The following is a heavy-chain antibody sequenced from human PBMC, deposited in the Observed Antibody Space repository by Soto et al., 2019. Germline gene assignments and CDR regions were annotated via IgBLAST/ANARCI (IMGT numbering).Heavy chain of an antibody. J-gene: IGHJ5*02. CDR1: GFTFSDSA. CDR2: ISGSGGST. Sequence: GGSLRLSCEASGFTFSDSAMSWVRQAPGKGLEWVSAISGSGGSTYYADSVKGRFTISRDISKNTLYLQMNSLRAEDTAVYYCAKDSRRSGPKGWLDPRGQGTLVTVSS. CDR3: AKDSRRSGPKGWLDP. D-gene: IGHD3-10*01. V-gene: IGHV3-23*01.